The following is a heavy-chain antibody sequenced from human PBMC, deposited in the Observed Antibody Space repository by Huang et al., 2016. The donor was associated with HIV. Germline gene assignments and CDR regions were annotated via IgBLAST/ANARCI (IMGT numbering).Heavy chain of an antibody. CDR1: GFTFSNAW. D-gene: IGHD5-12*01. CDR2: IKSKTDCGTT. Sequence: EVQLVESGGGLVKPGGSLRLSCAASGFTFSNAWMSWVRQAPGKGREWVGRIKSKTDCGTTDYAAPVTGRFTISRDDSKHTLYLQMNSLKTEDTSVYYCTTVKSGYELYYYYYYMDVWGKGTTVTVSS. CDR3: TTVKSGYELYYYYYYMDV. J-gene: IGHJ6*03. V-gene: IGHV3-15*01.